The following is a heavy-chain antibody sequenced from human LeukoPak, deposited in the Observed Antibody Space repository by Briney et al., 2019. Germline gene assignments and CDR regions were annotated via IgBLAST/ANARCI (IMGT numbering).Heavy chain of an antibody. J-gene: IGHJ4*02. CDR1: GFTFSSYA. CDR2: ISYDGSNK. V-gene: IGHV3-30*01. Sequence: GGSLRLSCAASGFTFSSYAMHWVRQAPGKGLEWVAVISYDGSNKYYADSVKGRFTISRDNSKNTLHLQMNSLRAEDTAVYYCARGTGLADSLLWFGVFDYWGQGTLVTVSS. D-gene: IGHD3-10*01. CDR3: ARGTGLADSLLWFGVFDY.